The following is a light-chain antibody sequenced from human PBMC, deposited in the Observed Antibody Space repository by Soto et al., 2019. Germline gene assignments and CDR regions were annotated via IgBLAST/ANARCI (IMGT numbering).Light chain of an antibody. CDR3: SSYTSSSTWV. CDR2: DVS. CDR1: SSDVGGYNY. V-gene: IGLV2-14*01. J-gene: IGLJ3*02. Sequence: QSALTQPASLSRSPGQSITISCTGTSSDVGGYNYVSWYQQHPGKAPKLMIYDVSNRPSGVSNRFSGSKSGNTASLTISGLQAEDEADYYCSSYTSSSTWVFGGGTKLTVL.